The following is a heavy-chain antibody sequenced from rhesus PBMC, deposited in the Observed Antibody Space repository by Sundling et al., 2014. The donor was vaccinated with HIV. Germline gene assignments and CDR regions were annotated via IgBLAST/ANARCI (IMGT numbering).Heavy chain of an antibody. CDR3: AKDIEAAAGQMRFDF. J-gene: IGHJ3*01. CDR1: GFTFSSYY. CDR2: INTGGSST. D-gene: IGHD6-31*01. V-gene: IGHV3-8*01. Sequence: EVQLVESGGGLVQPGGSLRLSCTGSGFTFSSYYMYWVRQAPGKGLEWVSAINTGGSSTWYTDSVKGRFTISKENAKNTLYLQMDSLRAEDTAVYYCAKDIEAAAGQMRFDFWGQGLRVTVSS.